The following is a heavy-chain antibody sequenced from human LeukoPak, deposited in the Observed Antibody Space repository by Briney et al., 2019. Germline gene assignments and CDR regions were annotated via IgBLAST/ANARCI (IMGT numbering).Heavy chain of an antibody. J-gene: IGHJ5*02. D-gene: IGHD3-10*01. V-gene: IGHV4-59*01. CDR3: ARGGYYGSGNDFRFDP. CDR2: IHYTGST. CDR1: GGSISSFY. Sequence: SETLSLTCTVSGGSISSFYWSWIRQSPGKGLECIGYIHYTGSTNYNPSLKSRVTISVETSKNQFSLKLKSVTAADTAVYYCARGGYYGSGNDFRFDPWGQGTLVTVSS.